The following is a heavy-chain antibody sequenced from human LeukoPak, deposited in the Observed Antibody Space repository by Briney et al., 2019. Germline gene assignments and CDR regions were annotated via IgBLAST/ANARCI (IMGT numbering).Heavy chain of an antibody. D-gene: IGHD3-3*01. CDR3: ANSYYNFWSGFAN. CDR2: FSGAGDYT. CDR1: GFTFSSYA. J-gene: IGHJ4*02. Sequence: GGSLRLSCAASGFTFSSYAMSWVRQAPGKGLEWVSSFSGAGDYTHSADSVKGRFTISRDNSKSTLFLDMNSLRVEDTAIYYCANSYYNFWSGFANWGQGTLVSVSS. V-gene: IGHV3-23*01.